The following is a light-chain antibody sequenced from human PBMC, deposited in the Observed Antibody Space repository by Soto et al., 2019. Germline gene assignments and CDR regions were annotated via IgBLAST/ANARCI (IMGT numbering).Light chain of an antibody. CDR2: LEGNGSY. Sequence: QLVLTQSSSASASLGSSVKLTCTLSSGHSSYIIAWHQQQPGKAPRYLMKLEGNGSYNKGSGVPDRFSGSSSGADRYLTISNLPFEDEADYYCETWDSNTHTVFGGGTKLTVL. J-gene: IGLJ3*02. V-gene: IGLV4-60*02. CDR3: ETWDSNTHTV. CDR1: SGHSSYI.